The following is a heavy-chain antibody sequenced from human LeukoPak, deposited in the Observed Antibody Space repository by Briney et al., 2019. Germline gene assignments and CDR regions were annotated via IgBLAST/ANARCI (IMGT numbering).Heavy chain of an antibody. CDR2: IFYSGNT. Sequence: SSETLSLTCTVSGGSINSSSYYWGWIRQPPGKGLEWIGSIFYSGNTYDNPSLKSRVTISVDTSKNQFSLKLNSVTAADTAVYYCARHRSKWLQSSFDYWGQGTLVTVSS. CDR3: ARHRSKWLQSSFDY. CDR1: GGSINSSSYY. J-gene: IGHJ4*02. D-gene: IGHD5-24*01. V-gene: IGHV4-39*01.